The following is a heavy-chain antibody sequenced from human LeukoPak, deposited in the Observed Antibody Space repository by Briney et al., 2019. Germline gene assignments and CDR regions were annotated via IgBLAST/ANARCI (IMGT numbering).Heavy chain of an antibody. CDR1: GGSFSGYY. Sequence: SETLSLTCAVYGGSFSGYYWSWIRQPPGKGLEWIGEINHSGSTNYNPSLKSRVTISVDTSKNQFSLKLSSVTAADTAVYYCARGGLLWFGELPDYWGQGTLVTVSS. J-gene: IGHJ4*02. CDR2: INHSGST. V-gene: IGHV4-34*01. CDR3: ARGGLLWFGELPDY. D-gene: IGHD3-10*01.